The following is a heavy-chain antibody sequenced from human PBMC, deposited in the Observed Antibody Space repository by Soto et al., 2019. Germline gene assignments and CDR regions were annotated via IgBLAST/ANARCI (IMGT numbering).Heavy chain of an antibody. V-gene: IGHV3-30*18. D-gene: IGHD4-4*01. J-gene: IGHJ4*02. CDR3: AKDHTRRYSNYFGLTDY. Sequence: QVQLVESGGGVVQPGRSLRLSCAASGFTFSSYGMHWVRQAPGKGLEWVAVISYDGSNKYYADSVKGRFTISRDNSKNTLYLQMNSLRAEDTAVYYCAKDHTRRYSNYFGLTDYWGQGTLVTVSS. CDR1: GFTFSSYG. CDR2: ISYDGSNK.